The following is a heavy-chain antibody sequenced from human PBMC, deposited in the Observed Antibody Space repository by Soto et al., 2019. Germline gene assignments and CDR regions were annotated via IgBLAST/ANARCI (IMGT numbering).Heavy chain of an antibody. D-gene: IGHD2-15*01. CDR2: IRSKAYGGTT. CDR3: TRDAGSDIVVVVAANIAFDI. V-gene: IGHV3-49*03. Sequence: GGSLRLSCTASGFTFGDYAMSWFRQAPGKGLEWVGFIRSKAYGGTTEYAASVKGRFTISRDDSKSIAYLQMNSLKTEDTAVYYCTRDAGSDIVVVVAANIAFDIWGQGTMVTV. CDR1: GFTFGDYA. J-gene: IGHJ3*02.